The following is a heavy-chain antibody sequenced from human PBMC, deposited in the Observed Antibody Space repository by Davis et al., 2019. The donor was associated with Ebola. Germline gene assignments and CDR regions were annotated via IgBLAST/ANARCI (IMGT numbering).Heavy chain of an antibody. V-gene: IGHV1-18*04. Sequence: ASVTVSCKASGYTFADYNIYWVRQAPGQGLEWMGWISADDGYTSYAQRLQGRVTMTTDTSTSTAFMELRSLRSDDTAVYYCARDYQLDYWGQGTLVTVSS. D-gene: IGHD3-16*02. CDR2: ISADDGYT. CDR1: GYTFADYN. CDR3: ARDYQLDY. J-gene: IGHJ4*02.